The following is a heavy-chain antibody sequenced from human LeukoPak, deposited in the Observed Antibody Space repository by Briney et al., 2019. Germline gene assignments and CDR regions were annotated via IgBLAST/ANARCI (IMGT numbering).Heavy chain of an antibody. D-gene: IGHD5-24*01. CDR3: AREGKWLQLGDAFDI. Sequence: GGSLRLSCAASEFTFSRYTMNWVRQAPGKGLEWVTNINQDGSDKYYVESVKGRFTISRDNAKNSLDLQMNSLRAEDTAVYYCAREGKWLQLGDAFDIWGQGTMVTVSS. CDR1: EFTFSRYT. V-gene: IGHV3-7*01. J-gene: IGHJ3*02. CDR2: INQDGSDK.